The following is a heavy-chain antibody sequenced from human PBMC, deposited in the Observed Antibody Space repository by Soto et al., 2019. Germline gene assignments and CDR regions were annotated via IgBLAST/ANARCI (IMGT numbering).Heavy chain of an antibody. CDR1: GFAFSSYA. D-gene: IGHD2-2*01. CDR2: ISSTGVTT. CDR3: AKSNVVLRLFYFDH. Sequence: LRLSCAASGFAFSSYAMTWVRQAPGKGLEWVSGISSTGVTTFYADSVKGRFTISRDNSKNTLYLQMHVLRAEDTAVYYCAKSNVVLRLFYFDHWGQGTPVTVSS. V-gene: IGHV3-23*01. J-gene: IGHJ4*01.